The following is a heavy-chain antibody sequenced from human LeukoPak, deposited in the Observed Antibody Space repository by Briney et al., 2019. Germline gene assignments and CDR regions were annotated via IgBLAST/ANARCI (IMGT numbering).Heavy chain of an antibody. CDR3: ARGRHYYDP. CDR2: IYYSGST. Sequence: SETLSLTCTVSGDSISSNGYYWNWLRQHPVKGLEWIEYIYYSGSTDYNPSLRSRVTMSVDTSKNQFSLKVTSVTVADTAVYYCARGRHYYDPWGQGTLVTVSS. D-gene: IGHD1-26*01. CDR1: GDSISSNGYY. J-gene: IGHJ5*02. V-gene: IGHV4-31*03.